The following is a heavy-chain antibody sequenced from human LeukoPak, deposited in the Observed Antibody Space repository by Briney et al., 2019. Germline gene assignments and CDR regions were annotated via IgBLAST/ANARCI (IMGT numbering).Heavy chain of an antibody. V-gene: IGHV4-59*01. CDR1: GFTFSSYA. D-gene: IGHD6-19*01. J-gene: IGHJ6*03. Sequence: GSLRLSCAASGFTFSSYAMSWVRQAPGKGLEWIGYIYYSGSTNYNPSLKSRVTISVDTSKNQFSLKLRSVTAADTAVYYCARESLRQQWLVRREEYYYMDVWGKGTTVTISS. CDR3: ARESLRQQWLVRREEYYYMDV. CDR2: IYYSGST.